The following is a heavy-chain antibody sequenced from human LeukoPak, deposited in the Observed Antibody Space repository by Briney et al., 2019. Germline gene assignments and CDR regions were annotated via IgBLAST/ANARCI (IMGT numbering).Heavy chain of an antibody. D-gene: IGHD3-16*01. J-gene: IGHJ4*02. CDR2: IHNSGTS. V-gene: IGHV4-59*01. Sequence: ASETLSLTCTVSDDSISDYYRGWIRQPPGKGLEWIGYIHNSGTSTYNLSLKSRVTISADTSKNQFSLKLNSMTTADTAVYYCTRGAGWLIDYWGQGILVTVSS. CDR3: TRGAGWLIDY. CDR1: DDSISDYY.